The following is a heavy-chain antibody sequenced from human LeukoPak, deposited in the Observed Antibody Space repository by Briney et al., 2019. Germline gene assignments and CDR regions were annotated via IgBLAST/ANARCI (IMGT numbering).Heavy chain of an antibody. CDR1: GFPFSSYS. J-gene: IGHJ4*02. CDR2: IKPDGTTE. CDR3: ARSTPYGTTWYGRSDY. Sequence: GGSLRLSCAASGFPFSSYSMTWVRQAPGKGLEWVANIKPDGTTEFYVDSVKGRFTISRDNALNSLYLQMNSLRAEDTAIYYCARSTPYGTTWYGRSDYWGQGTLVTVSS. V-gene: IGHV3-7*03. D-gene: IGHD6-13*01.